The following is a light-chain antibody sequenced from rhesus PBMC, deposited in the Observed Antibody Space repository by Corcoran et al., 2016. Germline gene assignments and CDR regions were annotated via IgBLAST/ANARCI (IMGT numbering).Light chain of an antibody. J-gene: IGKJ2*01. CDR2: AAS. Sequence: DIQMTQSPSSPSTSVGDRVTVTCRASQGINKELSWYQQKPGKAPTLLFYAASSCQTGVSSRFSASGSGTDYSLSITSLQPEDVATYSCLQNSPTPYSFGQGTKVEIK. V-gene: IGKV1-94*01. CDR3: LQNSPTPYS. CDR1: QGINKE.